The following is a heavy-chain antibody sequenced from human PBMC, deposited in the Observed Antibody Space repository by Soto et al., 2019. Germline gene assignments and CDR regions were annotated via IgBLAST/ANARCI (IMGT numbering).Heavy chain of an antibody. CDR2: ISYTGST. J-gene: IGHJ4*02. D-gene: IGHD2-21*02. V-gene: IGHV4-31*03. Sequence: QVQLQESGPGLVKPSQTLSLTCTVSGGSISSGDYYWSWIRQHPGKGLEWIGYISYTGSTYYNPSLKSRGTISVDTSKNQFSLKLTSVTAADTAVYYCARSLVVVTVIPGYWGQGTLVTVSS. CDR3: ARSLVVVTVIPGY. CDR1: GGSISSGDYY.